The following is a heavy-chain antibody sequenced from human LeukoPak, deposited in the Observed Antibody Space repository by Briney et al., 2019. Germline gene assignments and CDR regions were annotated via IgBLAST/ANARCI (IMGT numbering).Heavy chain of an antibody. J-gene: IGHJ4*02. V-gene: IGHV4-38-2*02. D-gene: IGHD3-10*01. CDR3: TRDLGYWFAY. CDR1: GYSISGGYY. Sequence: SETLSLTCSVSGYSISGGYYWGWIRQPPGEGLEWIGSIYHSGSTYFNPSLQSRVTMSVDTSKNQFSLKLISVTAADTAVYFCTRDLGYWFAYWGQGTLVTVSS. CDR2: IYHSGST.